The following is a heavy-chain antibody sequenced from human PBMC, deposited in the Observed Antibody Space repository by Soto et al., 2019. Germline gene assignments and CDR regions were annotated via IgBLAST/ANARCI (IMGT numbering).Heavy chain of an antibody. J-gene: IGHJ5*02. CDR2: IYHSGST. CDR3: ARDSTTILGVVNRATFDP. CDR1: GGSISSSNW. V-gene: IGHV4-4*02. D-gene: IGHD3-3*01. Sequence: PSETLSLTCAVSGGSISSSNWWSWVRQPPGKGLEWIGEIYHSGSTNYNPSLKSRVTISVDKSKNQFSLKLSSVTAADTAVYYCARDSTTILGVVNRATFDPWGQGTPVTVYS.